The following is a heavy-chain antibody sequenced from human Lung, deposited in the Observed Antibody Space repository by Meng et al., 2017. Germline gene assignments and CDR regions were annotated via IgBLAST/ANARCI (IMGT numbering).Heavy chain of an antibody. CDR3: AIDRWGRGVVDY. Sequence: VLLQGAGPGLVNPSETPSLTRTVSGGSIGSSYCSGVRQPAGKVQEWIERINTSGSTYYHPSLQRRATISADTSNNQFSLKLSAMTAANTAVYYCAIDRWGRGVVDYWGQGTLVTVSS. J-gene: IGHJ4*02. V-gene: IGHV4-4*07. CDR1: GGSIGSSY. CDR2: INTSGST. D-gene: IGHD2-21*02.